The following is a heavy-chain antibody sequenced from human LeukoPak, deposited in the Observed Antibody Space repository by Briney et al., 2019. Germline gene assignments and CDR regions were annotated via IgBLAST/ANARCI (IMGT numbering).Heavy chain of an antibody. CDR2: ISSVGTNK. CDR3: AKVAYFYDTSTYYY. Sequence: GGSLRLSCAVSRFTFSNYDFHWVRQAPGKGLEWVAVISSVGTNKNYADSVKGRFTISRDNSKNTLYMQMNSLRTGDTALYYCAKVAYFYDTSTYYYWGQGTPVTVSS. V-gene: IGHV3-30*18. D-gene: IGHD3-22*01. J-gene: IGHJ4*02. CDR1: RFTFSNYD.